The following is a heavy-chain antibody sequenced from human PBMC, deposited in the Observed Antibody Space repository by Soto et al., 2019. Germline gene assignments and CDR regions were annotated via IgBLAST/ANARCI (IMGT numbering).Heavy chain of an antibody. CDR2: INSDGSTT. Sequence: EVQLVESGGGLVQPGGSLRLSCAASGFTFSSYWMHWVRQTAGKGLVWVSQINSDGSTTRYADSVKGRFTISRDNAKNTVYLQRNSLRADDTAVYYCATLNSFGSDYWGQGTLFTVSS. CDR3: ATLNSFGSDY. D-gene: IGHD5-18*01. J-gene: IGHJ4*02. V-gene: IGHV3-74*01. CDR1: GFTFSSYW.